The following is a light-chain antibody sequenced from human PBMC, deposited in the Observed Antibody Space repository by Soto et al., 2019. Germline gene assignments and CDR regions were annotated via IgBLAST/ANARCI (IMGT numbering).Light chain of an antibody. CDR3: CSFAGGGATWV. Sequence: QSALTQPASVSGSPGQSITISCTGTNSDVGSYKFVSWYQQHPGKVPKLIIYEATKRPSGLSNRVSGSKSGNTASLTISGLQAEDEADYYCCSFAGGGATWVFGGGTKLTVL. CDR2: EAT. V-gene: IGLV2-23*01. J-gene: IGLJ3*02. CDR1: NSDVGSYKF.